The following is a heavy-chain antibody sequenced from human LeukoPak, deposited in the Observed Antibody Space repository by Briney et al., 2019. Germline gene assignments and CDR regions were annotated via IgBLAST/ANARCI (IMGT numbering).Heavy chain of an antibody. CDR1: GFTFSSYA. Sequence: GGSLRLSCAASGFTFSSYAMSWVRQAPGKGLEWVSAISGSGGSTYYADSVKGRFTISRDNSKNTLYLQMNSLRAEDTAVYYCAKSVGYRLLELGGYWGQGTLVTVSS. J-gene: IGHJ4*02. V-gene: IGHV3-23*01. D-gene: IGHD1-7*01. CDR2: ISGSGGST. CDR3: AKSVGYRLLELGGY.